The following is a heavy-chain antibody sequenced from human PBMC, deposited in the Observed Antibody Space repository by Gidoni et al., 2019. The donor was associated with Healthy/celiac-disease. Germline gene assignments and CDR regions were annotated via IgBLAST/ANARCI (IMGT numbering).Heavy chain of an antibody. CDR3: ARVSSWGYYYGMDV. CDR2: MNPNSGNT. V-gene: IGHV1-8*01. D-gene: IGHD3-16*01. J-gene: IGHJ6*02. CDR1: GYTFTSYD. Sequence: QVQLVQSGAEATKPGASVKVSCKASGYTFTSYDINWVRQATGQGLEWMGWMNPNSGNTGYAQKFQGRVTMTRNTSISTAYMELSSLRSEDTAVYYCARVSSWGYYYGMDVWGQGTTVTVSS.